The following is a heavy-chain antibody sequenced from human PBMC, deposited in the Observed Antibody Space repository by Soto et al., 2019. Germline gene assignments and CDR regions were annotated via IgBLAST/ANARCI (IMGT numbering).Heavy chain of an antibody. V-gene: IGHV3-30*18. J-gene: IGHJ5*02. CDR2: ISYDGRFT. CDR1: GFSFSVYG. Sequence: PGGSLRLSCAASGFSFSVYGMHWVRQAPGKGLEWVAAISYDGRFTYYADSVKGRFTISRENSKNTLFLHMNSLRPEDTALYYCTKDSTTGRLDPWGQGTLVTVSS. D-gene: IGHD1-26*01. CDR3: TKDSTTGRLDP.